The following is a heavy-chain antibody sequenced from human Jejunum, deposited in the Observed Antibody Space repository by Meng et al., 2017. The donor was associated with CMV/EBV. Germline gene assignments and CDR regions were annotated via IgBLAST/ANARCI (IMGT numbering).Heavy chain of an antibody. D-gene: IGHD2-8*01. V-gene: IGHV1-69*12. J-gene: IGHJ4*02. CDR2: SIAVLTTQ. CDR1: GAVFNNYA. Sequence: QVQLLQSGAEVNSPGSSVRLSCKSSGAVFNNYALTLVRQGPGQGLEWRGGSIAVLTTQTYATKFQGRLTITEDASTGTSDMELYRLTSEDTAVYFCARGVTNGGQPFDFWGQGTLVTVAS. CDR3: ARGVTNGGQPFDF.